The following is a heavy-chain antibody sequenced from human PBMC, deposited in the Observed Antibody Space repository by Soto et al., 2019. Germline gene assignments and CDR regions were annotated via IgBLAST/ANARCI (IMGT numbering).Heavy chain of an antibody. D-gene: IGHD3-9*01. CDR2: IYYSGST. Sequence: QLQLQESGPGLVKPSETLSLICTVSGGSISSSSYYWGWIRQPPGKGLEWIGSIYYSGSTYYNPSLKRRVTISVDTSKNQFSLKLSSVTAADTAVYYCARHVEYYDILTGPHWFDPWGQGTLVTVSS. CDR3: ARHVEYYDILTGPHWFDP. CDR1: GGSISSSSYY. V-gene: IGHV4-39*01. J-gene: IGHJ5*02.